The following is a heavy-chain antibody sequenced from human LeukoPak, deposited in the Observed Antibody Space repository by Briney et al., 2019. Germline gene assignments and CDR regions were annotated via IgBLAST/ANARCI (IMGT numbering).Heavy chain of an antibody. CDR2: IYYSGGT. V-gene: IGHV4-59*01. D-gene: IGHD3-16*01. CDR3: ARGIKAWGTRGSYFGY. Sequence: PSETLSLTCTVSGGSISSYYWSWIRQPPGKGQEWIGYIYYSGGTNYNPSLKSRVTISVDTSKNQFSLKLSSGTAADTAVYCWARGIKAWGTRGSYFGYWGQGTLVTVSS. J-gene: IGHJ4*02. CDR1: GGSISSYY.